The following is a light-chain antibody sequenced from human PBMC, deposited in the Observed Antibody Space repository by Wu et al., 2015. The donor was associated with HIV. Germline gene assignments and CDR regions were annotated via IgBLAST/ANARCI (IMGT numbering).Light chain of an antibody. Sequence: AIQMTQSPSSLSASVGDRVSITCRASQDIRVDLGWYQQKPGKAPKLLIFAASTLQSGVPSRFSGSGSGTDFALTISNLQPEDFATYYCLQDYNYPRTFGLGTTVEFK. CDR3: LQDYNYPRT. CDR1: QDIRVD. V-gene: IGKV1-6*01. J-gene: IGKJ1*01. CDR2: AAS.